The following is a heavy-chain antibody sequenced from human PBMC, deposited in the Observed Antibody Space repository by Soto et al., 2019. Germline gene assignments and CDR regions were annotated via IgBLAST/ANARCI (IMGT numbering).Heavy chain of an antibody. V-gene: IGHV4-31*09. CDR2: IYYSGST. CDR3: ASIVEATVIDY. D-gene: IGHD1-26*01. CDR1: GGSISSGGYY. Sequence: SETLSLTCTVSGGSISSGGYYWSWIRQHPGKGLEWIGYIYYSGSTYYNPSLKSRVTISVDRPKDQFSLKLSSVTAADTAVYYCASIVEATVIDYWGQGSLVTVSS. J-gene: IGHJ4*02.